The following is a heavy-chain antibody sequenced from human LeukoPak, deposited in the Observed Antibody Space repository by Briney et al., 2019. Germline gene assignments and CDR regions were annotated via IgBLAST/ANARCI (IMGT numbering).Heavy chain of an antibody. CDR3: ASPRDDSSGYFDY. CDR1: GGSISSSSYY. D-gene: IGHD3-22*01. CDR2: IYYSGST. Sequence: KPSETLSLTCTVSGGSISSSSYYWGWIRQPPGKGLEWIGSIYYSGSTYYNPSLKSRVTISVDTSKNQFSLKLISVTAAARAVYYCASPRDDSSGYFDYGGQGPLVTVS. J-gene: IGHJ4*02. V-gene: IGHV4-39*01.